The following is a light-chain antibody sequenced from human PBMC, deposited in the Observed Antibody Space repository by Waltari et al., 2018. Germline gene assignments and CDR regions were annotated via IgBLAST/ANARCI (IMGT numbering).Light chain of an antibody. J-gene: IGKJ1*01. CDR2: EAS. V-gene: IGKV1-5*03. CDR1: ESISRW. Sequence: DVQMTQSPSTLSASVGDRVTITCRASESISRWWAWYQQKPGKGPMRLIYEASNLQTGVPSRFRGSGSGTEFTLTISSLQPDDFATYYCQQYHVFSWTFGQGTKVEIK. CDR3: QQYHVFSWT.